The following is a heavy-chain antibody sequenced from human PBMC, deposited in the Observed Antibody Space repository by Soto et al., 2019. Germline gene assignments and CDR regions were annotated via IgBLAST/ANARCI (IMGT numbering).Heavy chain of an antibody. Sequence: PSETLSLTCAVYGGSFSGYYWSWIRQPPGKGLEWIGEINHSGSTNYNPSLKSRVTISVDTSKNQFSLKLSSVTAADTAVYYCARGPASGGLDYWGQGTLVTVSS. V-gene: IGHV4-34*01. J-gene: IGHJ4*02. D-gene: IGHD2-8*02. CDR3: ARGPASGGLDY. CDR1: GGSFSGYY. CDR2: INHSGST.